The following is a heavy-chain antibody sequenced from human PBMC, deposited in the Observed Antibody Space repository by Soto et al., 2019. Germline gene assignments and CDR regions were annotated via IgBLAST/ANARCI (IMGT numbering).Heavy chain of an antibody. CDR3: ARWLGSGPHFDY. CDR1: GGSISSGDYY. CDR2: MYYSGST. J-gene: IGHJ4*02. V-gene: IGHV4-30-4*01. D-gene: IGHD3-22*01. Sequence: PSETLSLTCTVSGGSISSGDYYWSWIRQPPGKGLEWIGYMYYSGSTYYNPSLKSRVTISVDTSKNQFSLKLSSVTAADTAAYYCARWLGSGPHFDYWGQGTLVTVSS.